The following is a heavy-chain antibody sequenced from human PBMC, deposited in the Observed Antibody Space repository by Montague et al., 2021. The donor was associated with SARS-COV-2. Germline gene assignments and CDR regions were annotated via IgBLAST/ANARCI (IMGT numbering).Heavy chain of an antibody. J-gene: IGHJ4*02. Sequence: YSVSTYYNPSLKSRVTISVDTSQNQFSLQLSSVTAEDTAVYYCANAEWGGWYFFDYWGQGTMVNGSS. CDR3: ANAEWGGWYFFDY. V-gene: IGHV4-31*02. CDR2: YSVST. D-gene: IGHD6-19*01.